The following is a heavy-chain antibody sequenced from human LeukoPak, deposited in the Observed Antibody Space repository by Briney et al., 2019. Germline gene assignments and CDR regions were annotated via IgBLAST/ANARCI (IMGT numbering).Heavy chain of an antibody. Sequence: PSETLSLTCTVSGGSISSSSYYWGWIRQPPGKGLEWIGSIYYSGSTYYNPSLKSRATISVDTSKNQFSLKLSSVTAADTAVYYCARVRGSYGLTEYFDYWGQGTLVTVSS. CDR1: GGSISSSSYY. D-gene: IGHD5-18*01. CDR2: IYYSGST. V-gene: IGHV4-39*07. CDR3: ARVRGSYGLTEYFDY. J-gene: IGHJ4*02.